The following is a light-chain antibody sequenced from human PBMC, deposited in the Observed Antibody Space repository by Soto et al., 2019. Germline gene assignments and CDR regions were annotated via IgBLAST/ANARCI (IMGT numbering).Light chain of an antibody. J-gene: IGKJ1*01. CDR2: RTT. Sequence: EIVLTQSPGTLSVSPGERATLSCRASQSVSSSYVAWYQQQPGQATRLXIYRTTNRATSIPDRFSGSGSGKDFTLTISRLEPEDFAVYWCQQYDSSPRTFGQGTKVDIK. V-gene: IGKV3-20*01. CDR3: QQYDSSPRT. CDR1: QSVSSSY.